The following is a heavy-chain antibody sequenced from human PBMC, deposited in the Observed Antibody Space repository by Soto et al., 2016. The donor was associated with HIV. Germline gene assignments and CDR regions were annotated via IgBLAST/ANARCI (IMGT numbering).Heavy chain of an antibody. Sequence: EVQLVESGGGVVQPGGSLRLSCAASGFTFDDYGMSWVRQAPGKGLEWVSGINWNGGSTGYADSVKGRFTISRDNAKNSLYLQMNSLRAEDTALYYCARGPLMVQGVTPFPYYMDVWGKGTTVTVSS. CDR1: GFTFDDYG. CDR3: ARGPLMVQGVTPFPYYMDV. J-gene: IGHJ6*03. V-gene: IGHV3-20*04. CDR2: INWNGGST. D-gene: IGHD3-10*01.